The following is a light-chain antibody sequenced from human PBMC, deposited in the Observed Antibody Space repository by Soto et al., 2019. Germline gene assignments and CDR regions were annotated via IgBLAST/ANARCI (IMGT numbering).Light chain of an antibody. CDR3: QQYSSLVT. J-gene: IGKJ2*01. CDR2: DAS. V-gene: IGKV1-5*01. Sequence: DIRMTQSPSTLSAAVGDRVTITCQASHPISNLLAWHQHKPGRAPKLLIYDASSLQSGVPSRFSGSGSATEFTLTINSLPPDDSAIYYCQQYSSLVTFGQGTKLEI. CDR1: HPISNL.